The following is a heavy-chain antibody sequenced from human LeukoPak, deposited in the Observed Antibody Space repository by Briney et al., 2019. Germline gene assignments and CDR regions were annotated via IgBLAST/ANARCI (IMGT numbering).Heavy chain of an antibody. CDR2: IYYSGST. CDR3: ARDPLTADTGFDY. D-gene: IGHD5-18*01. V-gene: IGHV4-30-4*01. J-gene: IGHJ4*02. CDR1: GGSISSSSYY. Sequence: SETLSLTCTVSGGSISSSSYYWSWIRQPPGKGLEWIGYIYYSGSTYYNPSLKSRVTISVDTSKNQFSLKLSSVTAADTAVYYCARDPLTADTGFDYWGQGTLVTVSS.